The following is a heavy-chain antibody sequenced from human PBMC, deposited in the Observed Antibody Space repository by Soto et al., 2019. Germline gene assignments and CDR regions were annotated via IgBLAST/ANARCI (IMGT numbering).Heavy chain of an antibody. CDR2: INHSGST. CDR1: GGSFSGYY. J-gene: IGHJ6*03. V-gene: IGHV4-34*01. D-gene: IGHD5-18*01. Sequence: SETLSLTCAVYGGSFSGYYWSWIRQPPGKGLEWIGEINHSGSTNYNPSLKSRVTISVDTSKNQFSLKLSSVTAADTAVYYCARGSVVDTANVREYYYYYYMDVWGKGTTVTVSS. CDR3: ARGSVVDTANVREYYYYYYMDV.